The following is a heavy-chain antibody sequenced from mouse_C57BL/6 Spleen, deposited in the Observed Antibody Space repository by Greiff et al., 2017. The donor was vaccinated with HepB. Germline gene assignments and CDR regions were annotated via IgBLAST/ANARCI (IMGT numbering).Heavy chain of an antibody. V-gene: IGHV3-6*01. CDR3: ARVRDYDDYAMDY. CDR1: GYSITSGYY. J-gene: IGHJ4*01. D-gene: IGHD2-4*01. CDR2: ISYDGSN. Sequence: EVQLKESGPGLVKPSQSLSLTCSVTGYSITSGYYWNWIRQFPGNKLEWMGYISYDGSNNYNPSLKNRISITRDTSKNQFFLKLNSVTTEDTATYYCARVRDYDDYAMDYWGQGTSVTVSS.